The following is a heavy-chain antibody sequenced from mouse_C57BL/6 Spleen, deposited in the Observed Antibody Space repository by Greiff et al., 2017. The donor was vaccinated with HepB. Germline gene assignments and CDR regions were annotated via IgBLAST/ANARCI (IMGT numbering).Heavy chain of an antibody. CDR3: ARWEYDYDWAMDY. J-gene: IGHJ4*01. V-gene: IGHV1-26*01. CDR2: INPNNGGT. D-gene: IGHD2-4*01. Sequence: EVQLQQSGPELVKPGASVKISCKASGYTFTDYYMNWVKQSHGKSLEWIGDINPNNGGTSYNQKFKGKATLTVDKSSSTAYMELRSLTSEDSAVYYCARWEYDYDWAMDYWGQGTSVTVSS. CDR1: GYTFTDYY.